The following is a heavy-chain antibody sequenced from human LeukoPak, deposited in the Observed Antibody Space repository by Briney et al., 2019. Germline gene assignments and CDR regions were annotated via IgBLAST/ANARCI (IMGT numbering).Heavy chain of an antibody. CDR3: ASLYSGSYATFDY. Sequence: PSETLSLTCTVSGGSISSSSYYWGWIRQPPGKGLEWIGSIYYSGTTYYNPSLKSRVTISVDTSKNQFSLKVNSVTAADTAVYYCASLYSGSYATFDYWGQGTLVTVSS. V-gene: IGHV4-39*01. D-gene: IGHD1-26*01. CDR1: GGSISSSSYY. J-gene: IGHJ4*02. CDR2: IYYSGTT.